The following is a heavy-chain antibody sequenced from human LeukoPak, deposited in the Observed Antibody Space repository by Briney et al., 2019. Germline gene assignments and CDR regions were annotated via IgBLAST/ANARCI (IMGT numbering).Heavy chain of an antibody. CDR2: IKQDGSEK. CDR1: GFTFSSYW. V-gene: IGHV3-7*01. Sequence: HPGGSLRLSCAASGFTFSSYWMSWVRQAPGKGLEWVANIKQDGSEKYYVDSVKGRFTISRDNSKNTLSLQMNSLRPEDTAVYYCARKGFGSTTVPGTFDYWGQGILVTVSS. D-gene: IGHD6-19*01. J-gene: IGHJ4*02. CDR3: ARKGFGSTTVPGTFDY.